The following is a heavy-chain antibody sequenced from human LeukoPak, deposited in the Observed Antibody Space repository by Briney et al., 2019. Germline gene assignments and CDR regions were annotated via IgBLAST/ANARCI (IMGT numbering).Heavy chain of an antibody. V-gene: IGHV1-8*01. J-gene: IGHJ4*02. CDR1: GYTFTSYD. CDR3: ARGGALTLTYSSSWYEEGSLGY. Sequence: ASVKVSCKASGYTFTSYDSNWVRQATGQGLECRGWMNPNRGNTGYAQKFQGRVTMTRNTSISTAYMELSSLRSEDTAVYYCARGGALTLTYSSSWYEEGSLGYWGQGTLVTVSS. CDR2: MNPNRGNT. D-gene: IGHD6-13*01.